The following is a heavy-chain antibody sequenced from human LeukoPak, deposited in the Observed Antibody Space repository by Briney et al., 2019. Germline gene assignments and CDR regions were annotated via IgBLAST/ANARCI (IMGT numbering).Heavy chain of an antibody. V-gene: IGHV3-21*06. Sequence: PGGSLRLSCAASGFTFSSYNMNWVRQAPGKGLEWVSSTTSSSSYIYYADSVKGRFTISRDNAKNSLYLQMDSLRAEDTAVYYCARDPYSGSYSPAVYCYYMDVWGKGTTVTVSS. CDR2: TTSSSSYI. CDR1: GFTFSSYN. J-gene: IGHJ6*03. CDR3: ARDPYSGSYSPAVYCYYMDV. D-gene: IGHD1-26*01.